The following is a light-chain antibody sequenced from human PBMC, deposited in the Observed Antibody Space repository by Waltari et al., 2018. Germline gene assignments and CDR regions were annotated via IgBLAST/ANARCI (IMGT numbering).Light chain of an antibody. CDR3: CSYAGSSWV. Sequence: QSALTQPASVSGSPGQSITISCTGTSSDVGSYNLVSWYQQHPGKAPKLMIYEGSKRPSGVPNRFSGSRSGNTASLTISGLQAEDEADYYGCSYAGSSWVFGGGTKLTVL. CDR1: SSDVGSYNL. V-gene: IGLV2-23*01. CDR2: EGS. J-gene: IGLJ3*02.